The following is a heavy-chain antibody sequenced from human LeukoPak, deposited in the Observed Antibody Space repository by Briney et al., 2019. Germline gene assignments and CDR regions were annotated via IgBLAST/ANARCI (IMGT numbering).Heavy chain of an antibody. D-gene: IGHD2-2*01. V-gene: IGHV4-34*01. CDR1: GFTFSDYE. Sequence: GSLRLSCAASGFTFSDYEMSWIRQPPGKGLEWIGEINARGDTNFNPSLKSRVTISVDTSKSQFSLRLTSMIAADTAVYYCARGQVPAARGYNWFDPWGQGTLVTVSS. J-gene: IGHJ5*02. CDR2: INARGDT. CDR3: ARGQVPAARGYNWFDP.